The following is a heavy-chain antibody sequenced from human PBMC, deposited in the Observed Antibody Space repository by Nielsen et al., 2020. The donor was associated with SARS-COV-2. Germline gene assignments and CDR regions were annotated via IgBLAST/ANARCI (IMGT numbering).Heavy chain of an antibody. J-gene: IGHJ4*02. V-gene: IGHV3-23*01. CDR2: ISGSGGST. D-gene: IGHD2-15*01. Sequence: GGSLRLSCAASGFTFSSYAMSWVRQAPGKGLEWVSAISGSGGSTYYADSVKGRYTISRDNSKNTLYLQMNRLRAEDTAVYYCAKDDFYAVVAATVIDYWGQGTLVTVSS. CDR3: AKDDFYAVVAATVIDY. CDR1: GFTFSSYA.